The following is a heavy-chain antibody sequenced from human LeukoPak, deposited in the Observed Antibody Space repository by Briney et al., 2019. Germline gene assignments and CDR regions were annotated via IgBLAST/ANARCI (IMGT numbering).Heavy chain of an antibody. CDR3: ARDPGWEQWQNWFDP. D-gene: IGHD6-19*01. Sequence: GGPLRLSCAASGFTFSSYSMNWVRQAPGKGLEWVSSISSSSSYIYYADSVKGRFTISRDNAKNSLYLQMNSLRAEDTAVYYCARDPGWEQWQNWFDPWGQGTLVTVSS. CDR1: GFTFSSYS. V-gene: IGHV3-21*01. J-gene: IGHJ5*02. CDR2: ISSSSSYI.